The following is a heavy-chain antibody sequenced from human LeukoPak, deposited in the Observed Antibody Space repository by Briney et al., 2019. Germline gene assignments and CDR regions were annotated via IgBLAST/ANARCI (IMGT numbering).Heavy chain of an antibody. D-gene: IGHD2-2*01. CDR2: INHSGST. J-gene: IGHJ5*02. V-gene: IGHV4-34*01. CDR1: GGSFSGYY. Sequence: SETLSLTCAVYGGSFSGYYWSWIRQPPGKGLEWIGEINHSGSTNYNPSLTSRATISVDTSKNQFSLKLSSGTAADTAVYYCARGKRTWPIVVGPAKGHWFDPWGQGTLVTVSS. CDR3: ARGKRTWPIVVGPAKGHWFDP.